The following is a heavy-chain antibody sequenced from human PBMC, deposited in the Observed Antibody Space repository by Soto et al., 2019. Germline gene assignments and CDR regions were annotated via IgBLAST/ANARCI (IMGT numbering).Heavy chain of an antibody. Sequence: GGSLRLSCAASGFTFSSYAMHWVRQAPGKGLEWVAVISYDGSNKYYTDSVKGRFTISRDNSKNTLYLQMNSLRAEDTAVYYCARDRYSYGRNFYYWGKGTLVTVS. J-gene: IGHJ4*02. D-gene: IGHD5-18*01. CDR3: ARDRYSYGRNFYY. CDR2: ISYDGSNK. V-gene: IGHV3-30-3*01. CDR1: GFTFSSYA.